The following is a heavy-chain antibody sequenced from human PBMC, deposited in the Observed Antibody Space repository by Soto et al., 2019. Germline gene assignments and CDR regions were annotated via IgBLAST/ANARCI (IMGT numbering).Heavy chain of an antibody. D-gene: IGHD3-22*01. V-gene: IGHV3-49*03. CDR2: IRNIASGGTA. J-gene: IGHJ4*02. Sequence: PGGSLRLSCSASGFTFGDYSMTWLRQAPGKGLEWVSFIRNIASGGTAEYAASVRGRFTISRDNSKNTLYLQMTSLRAEDTAVYYCAEDSYYHDRTGYYIFDYWGQGTLVTVSS. CDR3: AEDSYYHDRTGYYIFDY. CDR1: GFTFGDYS.